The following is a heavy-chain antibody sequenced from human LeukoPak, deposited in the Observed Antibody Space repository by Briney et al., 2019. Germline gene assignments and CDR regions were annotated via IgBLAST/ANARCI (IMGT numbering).Heavy chain of an antibody. CDR2: IYTSGST. CDR1: GGSISSYY. V-gene: IGHV4-4*07. CDR3: ARLLLSGSYSPDYYYYGMDV. Sequence: SETLSLTCTVSGGSISSYYWSWIRQPAGKGLEWIGRIYTSGSTNYNPSLKSRVTMSVDTSKNQFSLKLSSVTAADTAVYYCARLLLSGSYSPDYYYYGMDVWGQGTTVTVSS. D-gene: IGHD1-26*01. J-gene: IGHJ6*02.